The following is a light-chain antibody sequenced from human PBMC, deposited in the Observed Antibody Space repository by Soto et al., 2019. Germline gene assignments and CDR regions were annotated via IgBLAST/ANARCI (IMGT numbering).Light chain of an antibody. CDR2: GAS. CDR3: QHCCNSAPP. Sequence: EMVLTQSPGTLSLSPREIATLSCRASQSVSCNYLAWYQQKPGQAPRLLIYGASSRATGVPDRFSGSVSGTAFTLTISRWGREDFAVFYCQHCCNSAPPLVQGTLVQIK. CDR1: QSVSCNY. V-gene: IGKV3-20*01. J-gene: IGKJ1*01.